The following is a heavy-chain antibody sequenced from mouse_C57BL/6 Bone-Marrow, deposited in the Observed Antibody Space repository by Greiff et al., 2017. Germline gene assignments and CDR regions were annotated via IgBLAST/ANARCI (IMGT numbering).Heavy chain of an antibody. J-gene: IGHJ2*01. Sequence: VQLKQPGAELVMPGASVKLSCKASGYTFTSYWMHWVKQRPGQGLEWIGEIDPSDSYTNYNQKFKGKSTLTVDKSSSTAYMQLSSLTSEDSAVYYCARLGDEGGFDYWGQGTTLTVSS. CDR1: GYTFTSYW. CDR3: ARLGDEGGFDY. V-gene: IGHV1-69*01. CDR2: IDPSDSYT.